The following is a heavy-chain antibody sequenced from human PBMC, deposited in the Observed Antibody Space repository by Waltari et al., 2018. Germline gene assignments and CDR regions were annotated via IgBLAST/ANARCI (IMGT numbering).Heavy chain of an antibody. Sequence: QVQLVESGGGVVQPGGSLRLSCAASGFTFSSYGMHWVRQAPGKGLEWVAFIRYDGSNKYYADSVKGRFTISRDNSKNTLYLQMNSLRAEDTAVYYCAKELDYDSSGTYYYYYYGMDVWGQGTTVIVSS. CDR1: GFTFSSYG. CDR2: IRYDGSNK. V-gene: IGHV3-30*02. J-gene: IGHJ6*02. CDR3: AKELDYDSSGTYYYYYYGMDV. D-gene: IGHD3-22*01.